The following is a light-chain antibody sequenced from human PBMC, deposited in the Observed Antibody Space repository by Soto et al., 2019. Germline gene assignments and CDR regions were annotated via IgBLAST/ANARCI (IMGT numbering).Light chain of an antibody. J-gene: IGKJ1*01. CDR1: QSLLHSSGYNY. CDR3: MQPLQAPWT. V-gene: IGKV2-28*01. Sequence: DVVMIQSPLSLPVTPGEPASISCRSSQSLLHSSGYNYLDWYLQKPGQSPQLLIYLGSNRASGVPDRFSGCGSGTDFTLRISRVESEDAGVYYCMQPLQAPWTFGQGTKVEIK. CDR2: LGS.